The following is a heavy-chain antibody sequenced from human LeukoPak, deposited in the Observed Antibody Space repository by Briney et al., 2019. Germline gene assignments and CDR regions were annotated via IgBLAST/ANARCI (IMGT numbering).Heavy chain of an antibody. CDR1: GFTFSNYP. D-gene: IGHD4-17*01. CDR3: ARERVTTTSFDY. CDR2: ISGSGGNT. J-gene: IGHJ4*02. V-gene: IGHV3-23*01. Sequence: GGSLRLSCAASGFTFSNYPMSWVRQAPGKGLEWVSLISGSGGNTYYVDHVKGRFTISRDNSKNTLYLQLNSLRADDTAVYYCARERVTTTSFDYWGQGTLVTVSS.